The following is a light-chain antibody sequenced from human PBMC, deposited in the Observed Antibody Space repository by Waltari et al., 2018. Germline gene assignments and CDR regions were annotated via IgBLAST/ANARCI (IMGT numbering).Light chain of an antibody. J-gene: IGKJ4*01. CDR2: DAS. V-gene: IGKV3-11*01. CDR3: QQRSNLLT. Sequence: EIVLTQSPATLSLSPGERATLSCRASQSVSSYFAWYQQKPGQAPRLLIYDASNRATGIPARFSGSGSGTDFTLTISSLEPEDFAVYYCQQRSNLLTFGGGTKVEIK. CDR1: QSVSSY.